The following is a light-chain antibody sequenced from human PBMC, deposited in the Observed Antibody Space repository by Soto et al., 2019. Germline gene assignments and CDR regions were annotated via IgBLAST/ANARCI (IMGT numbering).Light chain of an antibody. CDR2: EVF. V-gene: IGLV2-23*02. Sequence: QSALTQPASVSGSPGQSITISCTGPSSHFDTYNLVSWYQLHPGKVPKLIIYEVFKRPSGVSDRFSGSKSPSTVSLTISGLQAEDEADDQCGSNLGLNTYVFGTGTKLTVL. CDR1: SSHFDTYNL. J-gene: IGLJ1*01. CDR3: GSNLGLNTYV.